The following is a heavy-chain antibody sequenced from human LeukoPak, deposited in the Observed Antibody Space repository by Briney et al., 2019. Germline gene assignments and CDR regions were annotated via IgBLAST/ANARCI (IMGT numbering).Heavy chain of an antibody. CDR1: GYSISSGYY. D-gene: IGHD3-10*01. V-gene: IGHV4-38-2*02. CDR3: ARLDRGTYFDY. CDR2: IYHSGST. Sequence: PSETLSLTCTVSGYSISSGYYWGWIRQPPGKGLEWIGSIYHSGSTYYNPSLKSRVTISVDTSKNQFSLKLSSVTAADTAVYYCARLDRGTYFDYWGQGTLVTVSS. J-gene: IGHJ4*02.